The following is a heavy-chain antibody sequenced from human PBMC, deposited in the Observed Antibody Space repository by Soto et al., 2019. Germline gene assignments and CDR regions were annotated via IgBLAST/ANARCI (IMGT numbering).Heavy chain of an antibody. Sequence: HLVESGGGLAKPGESLRLSCAASDFHFDTAWLNWVRQAPGKGLEWVGSVRTNAEGGTTDYAAPVKGRFTISSDDSKPTVYLQMNSLKTEDTAVYYCTTDITVASPYGGRWGQGTLGTVSS. J-gene: IGHJ4*02. V-gene: IGHV3-15*07. CDR3: TTDITVASPYGGR. CDR1: DFHFDTAW. CDR2: VRTNAEGGTT. D-gene: IGHD6-19*01.